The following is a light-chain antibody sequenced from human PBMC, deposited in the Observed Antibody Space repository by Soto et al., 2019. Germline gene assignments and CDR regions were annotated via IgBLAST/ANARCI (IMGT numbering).Light chain of an antibody. CDR2: DVT. Sequence: QSALTQPASVSGSPGQSITISCTGTSSDVGGYNYVSWYQQQPGKAPKFMTYDVTNRPSGVSNRFSGSKSGNTASLTISGLQAEDEADYYCCSYTTSNTPQIVFGTGTKVTVL. CDR3: CSYTTSNTPQIV. V-gene: IGLV2-14*01. J-gene: IGLJ1*01. CDR1: SSDVGGYNY.